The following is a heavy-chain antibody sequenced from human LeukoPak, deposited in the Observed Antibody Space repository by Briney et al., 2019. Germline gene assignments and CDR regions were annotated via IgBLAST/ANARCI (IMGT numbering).Heavy chain of an antibody. V-gene: IGHV3-73*01. CDR1: GFTFSGSP. Sequence: PGGSLRLSCAASGFTFSGSPMHWVRQASGKGLEWVGRIRSKANSYATAYAASVKGRFTISRDDSKNTAYLQMNSLKTEDTAVYYCTRLDYYGSGSYYNDYFDYWGQGTLVTVSS. D-gene: IGHD3-10*01. CDR2: IRSKANSYAT. CDR3: TRLDYYGSGSYYNDYFDY. J-gene: IGHJ4*02.